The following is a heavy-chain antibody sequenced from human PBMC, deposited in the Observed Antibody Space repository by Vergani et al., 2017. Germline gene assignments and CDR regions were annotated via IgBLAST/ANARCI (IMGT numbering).Heavy chain of an antibody. CDR3: ARDQLGIRVVPYYYYGMDV. D-gene: IGHD3-3*01. V-gene: IGHV6-1*01. CDR2: TYYRSKWYN. J-gene: IGHJ6*02. Sequence: QVQLQQSGPGLVKPSQTLSLTCAISGDSVSSNSAALNWIRQSPSRGLEWLGRTYYRSKWYNDYAVSVKSRITINPDTSKNQFSLKLSSVTAADTAVYYCARDQLGIRVVPYYYYGMDVWGQGTTVTVSS. CDR1: GDSVSSNSAA.